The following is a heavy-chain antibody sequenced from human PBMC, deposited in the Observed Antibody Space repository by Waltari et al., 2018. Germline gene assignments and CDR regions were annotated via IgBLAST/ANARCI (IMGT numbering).Heavy chain of an antibody. J-gene: IGHJ4*02. V-gene: IGHV4-39*07. D-gene: IGHD1-7*01. Sequence: QLQLQESGPGLVKPSETLSLTCTVSSGAISSSGYYWGWIRQPPGKGLEWMGSIYYSGNTYYNPYLKNRVTISVDTSKNQFSRKVTSVTAADTAVYYCAKVWKNYRTDYWGQGTLVTVSS. CDR3: AKVWKNYRTDY. CDR1: SGAISSSGYY. CDR2: IYYSGNT.